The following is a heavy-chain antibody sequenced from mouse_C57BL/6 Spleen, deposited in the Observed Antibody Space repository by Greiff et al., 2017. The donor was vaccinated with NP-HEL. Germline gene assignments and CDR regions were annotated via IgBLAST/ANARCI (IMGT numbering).Heavy chain of an antibody. CDR3: GRDYGLHFDY. Sequence: EVKVVESGGGLVKPGGSLKLSCAASGFTFSDYGMHWVRQAPEKGLEWVAYISSGSSTIYYADTVKGRFTISRDNAKNTLFLQMTSLRDEDTAMYYSGRDYGLHFDYWGQGTTLTVSS. V-gene: IGHV5-17*01. CDR2: ISSGSSTI. J-gene: IGHJ2*01. CDR1: GFTFSDYG. D-gene: IGHD1-1*02.